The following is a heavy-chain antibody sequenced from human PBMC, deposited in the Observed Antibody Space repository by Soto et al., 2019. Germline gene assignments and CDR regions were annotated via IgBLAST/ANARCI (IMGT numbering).Heavy chain of an antibody. CDR1: GGSISSSSYY. CDR3: ARHGGEGYCSGGSCYGAFWFFDY. V-gene: IGHV4-39*01. D-gene: IGHD2-15*01. J-gene: IGHJ4*02. Sequence: SETLSLTCTVSGGSISSSSYYWGWIRQPPGKGLEWIGSIYYSGSTYYNPSLKSRVTISVDTSKNQFSLKLSSVTAADTAVYYCARHGGEGYCSGGSCYGAFWFFDYWGRGTLVTVSS. CDR2: IYYSGST.